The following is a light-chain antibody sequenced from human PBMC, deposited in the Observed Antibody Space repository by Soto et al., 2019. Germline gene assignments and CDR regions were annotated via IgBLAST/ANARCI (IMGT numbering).Light chain of an antibody. CDR2: GAS. CDR1: HSVSSR. Sequence: EIVMTQSPATLSVSPGERATLCCRASHSVSSRLAWYQQKPGQAPRLLIYGASTRATGLPARFSGSGSGTEFTLTISSLQSEDFAVYYCQHYTNWPLTFGGGTKVELK. CDR3: QHYTNWPLT. V-gene: IGKV3-15*01. J-gene: IGKJ4*01.